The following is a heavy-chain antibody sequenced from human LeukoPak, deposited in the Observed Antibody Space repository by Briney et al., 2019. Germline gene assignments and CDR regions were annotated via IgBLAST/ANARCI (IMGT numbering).Heavy chain of an antibody. CDR1: GGSISSYY. J-gene: IGHJ4*02. CDR3: ARRSTMVRGVINGCFDY. Sequence: PSETLSLTCTVSGGSISSYYWSWIRQPPGKGLEWIGYIYYSGSTNYNPSLKSRVTISVDTSKNQFSLKLTSVTAADTALYYCARRSTMVRGVINGCFDYWGQGTLVTVSS. D-gene: IGHD3-10*01. CDR2: IYYSGST. V-gene: IGHV4-59*01.